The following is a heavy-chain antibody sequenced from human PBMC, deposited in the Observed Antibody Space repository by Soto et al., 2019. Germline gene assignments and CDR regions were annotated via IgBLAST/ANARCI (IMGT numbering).Heavy chain of an antibody. CDR2: IKQDGSEK. J-gene: IGHJ6*02. V-gene: IGHV3-7*01. CDR3: ARDGYYYGMDV. Sequence: GGSLRLSCAASGFIFSNYWMSWVRQAPGKGLEWVANIKQDGSEKYYVGSVKGRFTISRDNAKNSVYLQMNFLRVEDTAVYYCARDGYYYGMDVWGQGTAVTVSS. CDR1: GFIFSNYW.